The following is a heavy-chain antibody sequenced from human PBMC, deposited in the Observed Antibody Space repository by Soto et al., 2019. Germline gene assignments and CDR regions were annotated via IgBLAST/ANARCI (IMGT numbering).Heavy chain of an antibody. CDR3: ARGCTNGVCSSLYYDYGGMDV. D-gene: IGHD2-8*01. CDR2: IYHSGST. CDR1: GVTISSRDW. V-gene: IGHV4-4*02. Sequence: SETLSLTCAASGVTISSRDWQRWLRPPAGEGEGWVGIIYHSGSTNYNPSLKSRVTISVDKSNNQVSLQLSCVTAADTAVYYCARGCTNGVCSSLYYDYGGMDVWDQGATVTVSS. J-gene: IGHJ6*02.